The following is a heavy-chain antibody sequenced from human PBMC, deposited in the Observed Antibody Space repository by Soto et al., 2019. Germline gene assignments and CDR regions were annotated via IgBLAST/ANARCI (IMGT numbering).Heavy chain of an antibody. CDR2: IYYSGST. CDR1: GGSISSYY. Sequence: SETLSLTCTVSGGSISSYYWSWIRQPPGKGLEWIGYIYYSGSTNYNPSLKSRVTISVDTSKNQFSLKLSSVTAADTAVYYCARAPSVAATLSAFDIWGQGTMVTVSS. J-gene: IGHJ3*02. D-gene: IGHD2-15*01. CDR3: ARAPSVAATLSAFDI. V-gene: IGHV4-59*01.